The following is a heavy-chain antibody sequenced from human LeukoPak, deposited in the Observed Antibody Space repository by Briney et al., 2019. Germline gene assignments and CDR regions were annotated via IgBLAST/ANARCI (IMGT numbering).Heavy chain of an antibody. D-gene: IGHD1-14*01. CDR1: GINFSDYY. V-gene: IGHV3-11*04. CDR2: ISSSGSTI. Sequence: KSGGSLRLSCAASGINFSDYYMSWIRQAPGKGLEWVSYISSSGSTIYYADSVKGRFTISRDNAKNSLYLQMNSLRAEDTAVYYCARAGETDGDWFDPWGQGTLVTVSS. CDR3: ARAGETDGDWFDP. J-gene: IGHJ5*02.